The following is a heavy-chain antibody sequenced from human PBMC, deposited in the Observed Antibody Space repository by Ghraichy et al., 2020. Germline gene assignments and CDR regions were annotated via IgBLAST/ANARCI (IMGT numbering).Heavy chain of an antibody. CDR3: GRPSAVSFYFYL. J-gene: IGHJ2*01. V-gene: IGHV4-39*07. CDR1: GGSISSGFYY. CDR2: MFNSGST. Sequence: SETLSLTCSVSGGSISSGFYYWSWIRQPPGKGLEWIGSMFNSGSTHYNPSLKSRVTISIDTSKNQFSLNLSSVTASDTAVYYCGRPSAVSFYFYLSGRGTLVAVS. D-gene: IGHD3-16*02.